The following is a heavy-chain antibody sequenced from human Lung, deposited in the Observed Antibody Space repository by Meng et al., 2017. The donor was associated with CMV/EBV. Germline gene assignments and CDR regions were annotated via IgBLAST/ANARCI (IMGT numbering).Heavy chain of an antibody. CDR1: TFRTYT. CDR2: ITGNGGIT. CDR3: ARRPTYYGSGSYYEGGFDY. V-gene: IGHV3-23*01. Sequence: TFRTYTINLVLPGPVRGLEWGSGITGNGGITYYAGSVKGRFTISRDNSRDTVYLHMNSLRDEDTAIYYCARRPTYYGSGSYYEGGFDYWGQGTLVTVSS. D-gene: IGHD3-10*01. J-gene: IGHJ4*02.